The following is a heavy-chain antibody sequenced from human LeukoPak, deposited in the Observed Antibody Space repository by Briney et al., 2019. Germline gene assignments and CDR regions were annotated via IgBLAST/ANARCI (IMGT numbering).Heavy chain of an antibody. J-gene: IGHJ4*02. V-gene: IGHV4-59*01. CDR3: ARDRYDAGFDY. CDR1: GGSISSYY. D-gene: IGHD3-9*01. Sequence: PSETLSLTCTVSGGSISSYYWSWIRQPPGKGLEWIGYIYYSGSTNYNPSLRSRVTISVDTSKNQFSLKLSSVTAADTAVYYCARDRYDAGFDYWGQGTLVTVSS. CDR2: IYYSGST.